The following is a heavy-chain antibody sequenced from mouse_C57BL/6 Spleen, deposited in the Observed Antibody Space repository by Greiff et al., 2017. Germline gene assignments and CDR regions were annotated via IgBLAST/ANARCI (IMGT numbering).Heavy chain of an antibody. CDR1: GFSFTSYG. D-gene: IGHD1-1*01. CDR3: ARNSPVVATGNYAMDY. Sequence: QVQLKESGPGLVQPSQSLSITCTVSGFSFTSYGVHWVRQSPGKGLEWLGVIWSGGSTDYNAAFISRLSISKDNSKSQVFFKMNSLQADDTAIYYCARNSPVVATGNYAMDYWGQGTSVTVSS. V-gene: IGHV2-2*01. CDR2: IWSGGST. J-gene: IGHJ4*01.